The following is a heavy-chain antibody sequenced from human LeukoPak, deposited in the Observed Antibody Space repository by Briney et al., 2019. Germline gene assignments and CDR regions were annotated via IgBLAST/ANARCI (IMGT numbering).Heavy chain of an antibody. Sequence: PGGSLRLSCAASGFNFNTYWMSWVRQAPGKGLEWVANIKQDGSEKFYVDSMKGRFTISRDNSKNSLYLQMNSLRAEDTAMYYCARGSRYYYDSSGYQFDYWGQGTLVTVSS. V-gene: IGHV3-7*01. CDR2: IKQDGSEK. J-gene: IGHJ4*02. CDR3: ARGSRYYYDSSGYQFDY. D-gene: IGHD3-22*01. CDR1: GFNFNTYW.